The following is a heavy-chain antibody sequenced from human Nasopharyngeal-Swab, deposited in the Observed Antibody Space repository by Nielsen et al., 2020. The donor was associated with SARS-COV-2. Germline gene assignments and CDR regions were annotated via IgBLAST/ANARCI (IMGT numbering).Heavy chain of an antibody. J-gene: IGHJ4*02. D-gene: IGHD3-22*01. V-gene: IGHV4-39*07. CDR3: AGNRHGYYDSSGYYPFDY. CDR2: IYYSGST. Sequence: SETLSLTCTVSGGSISSSSYYWGWIRQPPGKGLEWIGSIYYSGSTYYNPSLKSRVTISVDTSKNQFSLKLSSVTAADTAVYYCAGNRHGYYDSSGYYPFDYWGQGTLVTVSS. CDR1: GGSISSSSYY.